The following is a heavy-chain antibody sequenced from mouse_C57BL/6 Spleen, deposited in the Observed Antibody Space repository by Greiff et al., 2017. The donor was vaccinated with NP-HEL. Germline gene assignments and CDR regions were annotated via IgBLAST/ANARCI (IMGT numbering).Heavy chain of an antibody. D-gene: IGHD1-1*01. CDR2: ISSGSSTI. V-gene: IGHV5-17*01. CDR3: ARGDYYGSSYWYFDV. Sequence: EVKLVESGGGLVKPGGSLKLSCAASGFTFSDYGMHWVRQAPEKGLEWVAYISSGSSTIYYADTVKGRFTISRDNAKNTLFLQMTSLRSEDTAMYYGARGDYYGSSYWYFDVWGTGTTVTVSS. J-gene: IGHJ1*03. CDR1: GFTFSDYG.